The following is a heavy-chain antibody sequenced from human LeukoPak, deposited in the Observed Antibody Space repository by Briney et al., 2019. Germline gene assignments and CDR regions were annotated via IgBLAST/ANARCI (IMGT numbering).Heavy chain of an antibody. V-gene: IGHV1-2*02. J-gene: IGHJ3*02. Sequence: ASVKVSCKASGYTFTGYYMHWVRQAPGQGLEWMGWIDPNSGGTNYAQKFQGRVTMTTDTSTSTAYMELRSLRSDDTAVYYCARGDYGGNRRRGAFDIWGQGTMVTVSS. CDR2: IDPNSGGT. CDR1: GYTFTGYY. D-gene: IGHD4-23*01. CDR3: ARGDYGGNRRRGAFDI.